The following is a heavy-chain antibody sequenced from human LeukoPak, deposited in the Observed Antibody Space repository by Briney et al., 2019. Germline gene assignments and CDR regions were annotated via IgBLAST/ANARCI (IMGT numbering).Heavy chain of an antibody. CDR2: IYTRGST. D-gene: IGHD3-3*01. J-gene: IGHJ6*03. CDR3: ARGIQDYDFWSYYYYYMDV. Sequence: PSETLSLTCTVSGGSISSYYWSWIRQPAGKGLEWIGRIYTRGSTNYNPSLKSRVTMSVDTSKNQFSLKLSSVTAADTAVYYCARGIQDYDFWSYYYYYMDVWGKGTTVTVSS. CDR1: GGSISSYY. V-gene: IGHV4-4*07.